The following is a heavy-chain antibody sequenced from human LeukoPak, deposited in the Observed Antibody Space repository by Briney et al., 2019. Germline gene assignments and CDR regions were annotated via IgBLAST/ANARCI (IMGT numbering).Heavy chain of an antibody. CDR3: ARDVGFNNGWPA. Sequence: GGSLRLSCVASGFSFKTYEMNWVRQAPGKGLEWISYISVGGSDEDYADSVKGRFSISRDNAKNSVFLQMNSLRVEDTAAYYCARDVGFNNGWPAWGQGTLVTVSS. CDR1: GFSFKTYE. V-gene: IGHV3-48*03. D-gene: IGHD6-19*01. CDR2: ISVGGSDE. J-gene: IGHJ5*02.